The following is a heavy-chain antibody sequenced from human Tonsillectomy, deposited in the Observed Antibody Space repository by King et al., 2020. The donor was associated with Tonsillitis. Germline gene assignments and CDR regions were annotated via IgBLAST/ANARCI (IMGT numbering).Heavy chain of an antibody. CDR2: IYYSGST. Sequence: QLQESGPGLVKPSETLSLTCTVSGGSISSGSYYWGWIRQPPGKGLEWIGGIYYSGSTYYNPSLKSRVTISVDTSKNHFSLKLSSVTAADTAVYYCARQEFGGSYYFDYWGQGTQVTVSS. V-gene: IGHV4-39*01. J-gene: IGHJ4*02. CDR1: GGSISSGSYY. D-gene: IGHD6-19*01. CDR3: ARQEFGGSYYFDY.